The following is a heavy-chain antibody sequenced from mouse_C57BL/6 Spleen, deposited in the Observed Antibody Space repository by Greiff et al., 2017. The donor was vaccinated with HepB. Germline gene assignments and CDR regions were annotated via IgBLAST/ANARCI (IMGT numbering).Heavy chain of an antibody. V-gene: IGHV5-17*01. CDR1: GFTFSDYG. CDR2: ISSGSSTI. Sequence: EVKVEESGGGLVKPGGSLKLSCAASGFTFSDYGMHWVRQAPEKGLEWVAYISSGSSTIYYADTVKGRFTISRDNAKNTLFLQMTSLRSEDTAMYYCARNYYSNYNFDYWGQGTTLTVSS. J-gene: IGHJ2*01. D-gene: IGHD2-5*01. CDR3: ARNYYSNYNFDY.